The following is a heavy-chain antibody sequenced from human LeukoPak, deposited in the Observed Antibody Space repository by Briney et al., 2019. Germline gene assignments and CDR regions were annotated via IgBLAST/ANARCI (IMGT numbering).Heavy chain of an antibody. CDR2: IIPIFGTA. Sequence: SVKASCKASGGTFSSYAISWVRQAPGQGLEWMGGIIPIFGTANYAQKFQGRVTITADESTSTAYMELSSLRSEDTAVYYCARPGSYDSSGYYPFDYWGQGTLVTVSS. CDR3: ARPGSYDSSGYYPFDY. J-gene: IGHJ4*02. CDR1: GGTFSSYA. V-gene: IGHV1-69*13. D-gene: IGHD3-22*01.